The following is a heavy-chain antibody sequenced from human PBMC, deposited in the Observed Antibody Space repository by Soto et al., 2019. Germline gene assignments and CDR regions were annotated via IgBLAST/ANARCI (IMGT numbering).Heavy chain of an antibody. Sequence: TLSLTCTVSGGSISSGDYYWSWIRQPPGKGLEWIGYIYYSGSTYYNPSLKSRVIISVDTSKNQFSLKLSSLTAADTAVYYCAREGPNSNGWYVRWFDPWGQGTLVTVSS. CDR3: AREGPNSNGWYVRWFDP. V-gene: IGHV4-30-4*01. J-gene: IGHJ5*02. CDR1: GGSISSGDYY. D-gene: IGHD6-19*01. CDR2: IYYSGST.